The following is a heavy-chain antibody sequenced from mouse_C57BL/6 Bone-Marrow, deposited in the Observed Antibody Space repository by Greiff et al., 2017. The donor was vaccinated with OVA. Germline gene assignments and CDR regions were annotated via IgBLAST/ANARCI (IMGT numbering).Heavy chain of an antibody. Sequence: EVQLVESGGGLVQPGGSLKLSCAASGFTFSDYYMYWVRQTPEKRLEWVAYISNGGGSTYYPDTVKGRFTISRDNAKNTLYLHMSRLKSEDTARYYCARHERPTWFYAMDYWGQGTSVTVSS. V-gene: IGHV5-12*01. J-gene: IGHJ4*01. CDR3: ARHERPTWFYAMDY. CDR1: GFTFSDYY. CDR2: ISNGGGST. D-gene: IGHD2-2*01.